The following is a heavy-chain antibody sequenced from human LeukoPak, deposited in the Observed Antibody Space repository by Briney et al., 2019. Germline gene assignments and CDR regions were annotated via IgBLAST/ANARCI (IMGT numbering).Heavy chain of an antibody. V-gene: IGHV3-53*01. Sequence: GGSLRLSCAASGFTVSSNYMSWVRQAPGKGLEWVSVIYSGGGTYYADSVKGRFTISRVNSKNTLYLQMDSLRADDTAIYYCATGTIYGAGLFDYWGQGTLVTVSS. CDR2: IYSGGGT. D-gene: IGHD3-10*01. CDR3: ATGTIYGAGLFDY. J-gene: IGHJ4*02. CDR1: GFTVSSNY.